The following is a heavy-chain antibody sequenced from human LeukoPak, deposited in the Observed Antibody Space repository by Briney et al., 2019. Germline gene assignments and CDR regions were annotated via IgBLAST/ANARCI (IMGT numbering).Heavy chain of an antibody. J-gene: IGHJ5*02. V-gene: IGHV4-61*02. CDR1: GGSISSGSYY. CDR2: IYTSGST. D-gene: IGHD6-19*01. Sequence: PSETLSLTCTVSGGSISSGSYYWSWIRQPAGKGLEWIGRIYTSGSTNYNPSLKSRVTISVDTSKNQFSLKLSSVTAADTAVYYCARDFNGSGWYRGNWFDPWGQGTLVTVSS. CDR3: ARDFNGSGWYRGNWFDP.